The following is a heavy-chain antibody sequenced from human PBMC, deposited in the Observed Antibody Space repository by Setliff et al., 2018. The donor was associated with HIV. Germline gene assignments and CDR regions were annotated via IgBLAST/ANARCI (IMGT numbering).Heavy chain of an antibody. J-gene: IGHJ6*02. CDR1: GVSISSHY. V-gene: IGHV4-59*11. CDR3: ARPVSKYFYGMDV. Sequence: SETLSLXCNVSGVSISSHYWSWIRQPPGKGLEWIGTLYHAGSTSYNSSLKSRVTISGDTSKNLFSLKVTSVTAADTAVYYCARPVSKYFYGMDVWGLGTTVTVSS. CDR2: LYHAGST.